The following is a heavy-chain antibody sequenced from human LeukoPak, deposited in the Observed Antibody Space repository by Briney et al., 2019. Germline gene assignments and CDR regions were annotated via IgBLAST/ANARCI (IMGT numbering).Heavy chain of an antibody. D-gene: IGHD3-22*01. CDR1: GFTFSSYA. CDR2: ISGSGGST. V-gene: IGHV3-23*01. J-gene: IGHJ4*02. Sequence: PGGSLRLSCAASGFTFSSYAMSWVRQAPGKGLEWVSAISGSGGSTYYADSVKGRFTISRDNSKNTLYLQMNGLRAEDTAVYYCATPYYYDSSGYYYDYWGQGTLVTVSS. CDR3: ATPYYYDSSGYYYDY.